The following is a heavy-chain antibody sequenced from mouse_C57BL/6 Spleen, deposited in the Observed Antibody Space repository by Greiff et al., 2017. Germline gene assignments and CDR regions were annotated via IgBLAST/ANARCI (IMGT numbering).Heavy chain of an antibody. Sequence: QVQLQQSGAELVKPGASVTLSCKASGYTFTEYTIHWVKQRSGQGLEWIGWFYPGSGSIKYNEKFKDKATLTADKSSSTVYMELSRLTSEDSAVYFCARQDGYYPNYYAMDYWSQGTSVTVSS. CDR3: ARQDGYYPNYYAMDY. CDR2: FYPGSGSI. V-gene: IGHV1-62-2*01. D-gene: IGHD2-3*01. J-gene: IGHJ4*01. CDR1: GYTFTEYT.